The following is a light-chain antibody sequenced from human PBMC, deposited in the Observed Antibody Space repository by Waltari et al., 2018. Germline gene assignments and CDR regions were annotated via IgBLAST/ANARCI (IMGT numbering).Light chain of an antibody. J-gene: IGKJ4*01. Sequence: DIQMTQSPSTLSASVGDRVTITCRASQRISSWLAWYQQKPGQAPKLLMYVTSSLESGVPSRFSGSGSGTEFTLTISRLQPDDFATYYCQQYNNYPITFGGGTKVEIK. CDR2: VTS. CDR1: QRISSW. CDR3: QQYNNYPIT. V-gene: IGKV1-5*03.